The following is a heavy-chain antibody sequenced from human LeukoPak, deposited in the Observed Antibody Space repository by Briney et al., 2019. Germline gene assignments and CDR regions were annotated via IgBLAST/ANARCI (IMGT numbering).Heavy chain of an antibody. J-gene: IGHJ6*02. CDR2: ISSSSSYI. V-gene: IGHV3-21*01. CDR1: GFTFSSYS. Sequence: GGSLRLSCAASGFTFSSYSMNWVRQAPGKGLEWVSSISSSSSYIYYADPVKGRFTISRDNAKNSLYLQMNSLRAEDTAVYYCARELSAARTIIYYYYYGMDVWGQGTTVTVSS. D-gene: IGHD6-13*01. CDR3: ARELSAARTIIYYYYYGMDV.